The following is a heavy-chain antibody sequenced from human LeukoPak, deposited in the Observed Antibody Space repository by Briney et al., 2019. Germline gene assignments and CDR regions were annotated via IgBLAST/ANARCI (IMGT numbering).Heavy chain of an antibody. Sequence: GGSMRLSCAASGFIFSSDTMHWVRQAPGKGLEWVSDITSGSSTINYADAVKGRFTISRDNAKNSLYLQMNSLRAEDTAVYYCARGIANLEVRGVISYYYYGMDVWGQGTTVTVSS. J-gene: IGHJ6*02. CDR2: ITSGSSTI. V-gene: IGHV3-48*04. CDR3: ARGIANLEVRGVISYYYYGMDV. CDR1: GFIFSSDT. D-gene: IGHD3-10*01.